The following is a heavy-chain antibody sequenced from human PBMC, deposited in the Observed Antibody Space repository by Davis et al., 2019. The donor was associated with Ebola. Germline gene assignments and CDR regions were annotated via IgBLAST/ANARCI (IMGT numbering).Heavy chain of an antibody. CDR3: AREVRVVVPAAINWFDP. Sequence: MPSETLSLTCAVSGGSISSSNWWSWVRQPPGQGLEWIGEIYHSGSTNYNPSLKSRVTISVDKSKNQFSLKLSSVTAADTAVYYCAREVRVVVPAAINWFDPWGQGTLVTVSS. J-gene: IGHJ5*02. CDR2: IYHSGST. V-gene: IGHV4-4*02. D-gene: IGHD2-2*01. CDR1: GGSISSSNW.